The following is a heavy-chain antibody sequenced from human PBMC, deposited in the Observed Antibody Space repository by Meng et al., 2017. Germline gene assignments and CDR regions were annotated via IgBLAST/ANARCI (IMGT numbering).Heavy chain of an antibody. CDR1: GYTYTSYA. V-gene: IGHV7-4-1*02. J-gene: IGHJ4*02. CDR2: INTNTGNQ. Sequence: QVQILQCGSELKKPGASVKVSSKASGYTYTSYAMNWVRQAPGQGLEWMGWINTNTGNQTYAQGFTGRFVFSLDTSVSTAYLQISSLKAEDTAVYYCAREGRVDFDYWGQGTLVTVSS. D-gene: IGHD1-26*01. CDR3: AREGRVDFDY.